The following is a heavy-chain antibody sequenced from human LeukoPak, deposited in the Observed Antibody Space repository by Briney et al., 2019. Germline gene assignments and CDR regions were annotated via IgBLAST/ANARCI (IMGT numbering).Heavy chain of an antibody. D-gene: IGHD4-17*01. V-gene: IGHV4-31*03. CDR3: AKDADDYVSYFDY. CDR2: IYYSGNT. J-gene: IGHJ4*02. Sequence: SETLSLTCTVSGGSISSGGNYWSWIRQHPGKGLEWIGYIYYSGNTFYNPSLKSRVTLSVDTSKNQFSLNLSSVTAADTAVYYCAKDADDYVSYFDYWGQGTLVTVSS. CDR1: GGSISSGGNY.